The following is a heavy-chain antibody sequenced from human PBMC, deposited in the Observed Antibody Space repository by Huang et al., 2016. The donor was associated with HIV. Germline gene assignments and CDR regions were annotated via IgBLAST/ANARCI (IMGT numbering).Heavy chain of an antibody. V-gene: IGHV3-9*01. CDR2: ISWNRGSM. D-gene: IGHD3-10*01. CDR3: IKEHGSGSYYNWGYFDC. CDR1: GFTFGDYA. Sequence: EVQLVESGGGVVQPGRSLRLSCAASGFTFGDYAMHWVRQVPGKGREVVSGISWNRGSMSYADSVTGRFTISRDNAKNSLYLQMTSLRPEDTAFYYCIKEHGSGSYYNWGYFDCWGQGTLVTVSS. J-gene: IGHJ4*02.